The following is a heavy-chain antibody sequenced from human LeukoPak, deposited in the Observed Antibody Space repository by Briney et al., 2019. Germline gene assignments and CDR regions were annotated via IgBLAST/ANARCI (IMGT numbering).Heavy chain of an antibody. CDR2: INHSGST. D-gene: IGHD3-10*01. J-gene: IGHJ4*02. CDR3: ARHAGDLDY. CDR1: GGSFNGYY. V-gene: IGHV4-34*01. Sequence: PSETLSLTCAVYGGSFNGYYWSWIRQPPGKGLEWIGEINHSGSTNYNPSLKSRVTISVDTSKNQFSLKLSSVTAADTAVYYCARHAGDLDYWGQGTLVTVSS.